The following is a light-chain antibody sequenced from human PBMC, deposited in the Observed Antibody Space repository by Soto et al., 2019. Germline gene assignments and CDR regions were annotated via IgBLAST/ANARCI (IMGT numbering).Light chain of an antibody. CDR1: SGDVFAYNY. CDR2: EVN. Sequence: QSVLTQPASVSGSPGQSITISCTGTSGDVFAYNYVSWYQQYPGKAPKLMIYEVNNRPSGVSYRFSGSKSGNTASLTISGLQAEDEADYYCSSHASSSTLYVFGTGTKLTVL. V-gene: IGLV2-14*01. CDR3: SSHASSSTLYV. J-gene: IGLJ1*01.